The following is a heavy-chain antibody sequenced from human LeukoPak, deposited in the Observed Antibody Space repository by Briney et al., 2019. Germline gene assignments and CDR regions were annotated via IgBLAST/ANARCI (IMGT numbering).Heavy chain of an antibody. CDR3: ARDRGPASGGSVDY. CDR1: GYTFTSYG. J-gene: IGHJ4*02. Sequence: ASVKVSCKASGYTFTSYGISWVRQAPGQGLEWMGWISAYNGNTNYAQKPQGRVTMTTDTSTSTAYMELRSLRSDDTAVYYCARDRGPASGGSVDYWGQGTLVTVSS. CDR2: ISAYNGNT. V-gene: IGHV1-18*01. D-gene: IGHD2-15*01.